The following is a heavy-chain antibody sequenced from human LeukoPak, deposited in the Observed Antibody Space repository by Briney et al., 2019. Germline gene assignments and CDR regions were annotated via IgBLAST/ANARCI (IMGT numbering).Heavy chain of an antibody. CDR2: ISYDGSNK. D-gene: IGHD3-10*01. Sequence: GGSLRLSCAASGFTFSSYAMHWVRQAPGKGLEWVAVISYDGSNKYYADSVKGRFTISRDNSKNTLYLQMNSLRAEDTAVYYCLQYNSGSTWGQGTLVTVPS. CDR1: GFTFSSYA. J-gene: IGHJ4*02. V-gene: IGHV3-30-3*01. CDR3: LQYNSGST.